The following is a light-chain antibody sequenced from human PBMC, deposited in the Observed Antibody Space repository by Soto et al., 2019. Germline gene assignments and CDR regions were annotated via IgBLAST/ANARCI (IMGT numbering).Light chain of an antibody. CDR3: QSYDSSNHRV. J-gene: IGLJ2*01. CDR1: SGSIASNY. CDR2: EDN. V-gene: IGLV6-57*03. Sequence: NFMLTQPHSVSEPPGKTVTISCTRSSGSIASNYVQWYQQRPGSAPTTVIYEDNQRPSGVPDRFSGSIDSSSNSASLTISGLKTEDEADYYCQSYDSSNHRVFGGVTKLTVL.